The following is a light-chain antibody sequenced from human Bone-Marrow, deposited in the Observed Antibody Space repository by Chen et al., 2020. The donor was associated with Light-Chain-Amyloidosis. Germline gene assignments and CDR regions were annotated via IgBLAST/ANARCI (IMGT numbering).Light chain of an antibody. CDR3: SSYAGSTIFFV. CDR1: SSDVWDYNL. Sequence: QSALTQPASVSGSPGQSITICCTGTSSDVWDYNLVSWYQHHPGKAPTLMISEFHNRPSGVSNRFSGSESGNTASLTISGLQAEDEADYYCSSYAGSTIFFVFGTGTKVTVL. V-gene: IGLV2-23*02. J-gene: IGLJ1*01. CDR2: EFH.